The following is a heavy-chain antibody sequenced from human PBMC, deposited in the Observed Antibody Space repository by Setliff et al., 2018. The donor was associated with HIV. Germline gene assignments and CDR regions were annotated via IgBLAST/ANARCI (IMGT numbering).Heavy chain of an antibody. J-gene: IGHJ6*02. CDR3: ARGDVYCTNGVCYNQHYYPMDV. V-gene: IGHV4-31*03. CDR1: GGTIASGGHY. D-gene: IGHD2-8*01. Sequence: SETLSLTCTVSGGTIASGGHYWSWIRQHPGKGLESIGYIFYSGDTSYNPSLKSRLTLSLDMSKNQFSLKVNSVTAADTAVYYCARGDVYCTNGVCYNQHYYPMDVWGQGTTVTVSS. CDR2: IFYSGDT.